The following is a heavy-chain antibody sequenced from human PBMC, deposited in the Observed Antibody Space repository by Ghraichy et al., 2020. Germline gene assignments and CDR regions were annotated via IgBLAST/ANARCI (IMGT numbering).Heavy chain of an antibody. CDR1: GFTFSSYG. D-gene: IGHD1-1*01. Sequence: GESLNISCTTSGFTFSSYGMHWVRQAPGKGLEWVAVISHDGNKKYYGDSLKGRFTVSRDNSKNTLYLQMNSLRPEDTAVYFCAKVVMAGYKIPYFDSWGQGTQVTVYS. V-gene: IGHV3-30*18. CDR3: AKVVMAGYKIPYFDS. J-gene: IGHJ4*02. CDR2: ISHDGNKK.